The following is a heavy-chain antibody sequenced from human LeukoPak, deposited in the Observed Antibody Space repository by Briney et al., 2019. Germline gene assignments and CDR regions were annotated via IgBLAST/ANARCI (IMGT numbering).Heavy chain of an antibody. J-gene: IGHJ4*02. CDR1: GFTFGSHW. CDR2: INNGGSST. CDR3: ARGPLYDSGNYYPGDY. Sequence: GGSLRLSCAASGFTFGSHWMHWVRQAPGKGLVWVSRINNGGSSTSYADSVKGRFTISRDNTKNTLYLQMNSLRAEDTAVYYCARGPLYDSGNYYPGDYWGQGTVVTVSS. V-gene: IGHV3-74*01. D-gene: IGHD3-10*01.